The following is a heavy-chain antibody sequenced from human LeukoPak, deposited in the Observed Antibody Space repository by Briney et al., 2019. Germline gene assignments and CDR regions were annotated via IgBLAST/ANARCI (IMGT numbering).Heavy chain of an antibody. Sequence: KPGGSLRLSCAASGFTFSSYSMNWVRQAPGKGLEWVSSISSSSSYIYYADSVRGRFTISRDNAKNSLYLQMNSLRAEDTAVYYCARGSSGYYTEYNWFDPWGQGTLVTVSS. D-gene: IGHD3-22*01. V-gene: IGHV3-21*01. CDR1: GFTFSSYS. CDR3: ARGSSGYYTEYNWFDP. J-gene: IGHJ5*02. CDR2: ISSSSSYI.